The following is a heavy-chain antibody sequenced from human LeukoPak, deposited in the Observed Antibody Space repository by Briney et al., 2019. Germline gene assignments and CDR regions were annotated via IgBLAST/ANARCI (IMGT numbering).Heavy chain of an antibody. CDR2: ISAYNGNT. CDR3: ARGEVPYGGSYTEFDY. D-gene: IGHD1-26*01. Sequence: ASVKVSCKASGYTFTSYGISWVRQAPGQGLEWMGWISAYNGNTNYAQKLQGRVTMTTDTSTSTAYMELRSLRSDGTAVYYLARGEVPYGGSYTEFDYGGRGPLVTVSS. V-gene: IGHV1-18*01. J-gene: IGHJ4*02. CDR1: GYTFTSYG.